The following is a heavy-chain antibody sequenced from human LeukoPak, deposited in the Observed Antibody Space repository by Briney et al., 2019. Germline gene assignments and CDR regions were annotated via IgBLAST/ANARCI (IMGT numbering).Heavy chain of an antibody. V-gene: IGHV3-7*01. CDR1: GFDLSNYY. Sequence: PGGSLRLSCEASGFDLSNYYMSWVRQAPGKGLEWLANIKYDGSYTYYVDSVKGRFTISRDNVKNSLYLQMNSLRAEDTAVYYCARDDLLDYWGQGTLVTVSS. CDR3: ARDDLLDY. CDR2: IKYDGSYT. J-gene: IGHJ4*02.